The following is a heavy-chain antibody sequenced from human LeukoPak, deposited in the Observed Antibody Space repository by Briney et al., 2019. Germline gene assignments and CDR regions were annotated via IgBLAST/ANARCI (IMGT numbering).Heavy chain of an antibody. Sequence: GGSLRLSCAVSGFIFSSYSMNWVRQAPGKGLEWVSYISSTGSTIYYADSVKGRFTISRDNAKNSLYLQMNSLRAEDTAVYYCARASSGWYNWFDPWGQGTLVTVSS. J-gene: IGHJ5*02. D-gene: IGHD6-19*01. CDR1: GFIFSSYS. CDR3: ARASSGWYNWFDP. V-gene: IGHV3-48*04. CDR2: ISSTGSTI.